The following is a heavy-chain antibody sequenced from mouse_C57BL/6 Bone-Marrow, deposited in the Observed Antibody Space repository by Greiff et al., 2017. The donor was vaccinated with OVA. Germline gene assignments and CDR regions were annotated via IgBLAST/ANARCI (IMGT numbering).Heavy chain of an antibody. CDR3: ARVGGTSWYFDV. D-gene: IGHD3-3*01. Sequence: EVKLMESEGGLVQPGSSMKLSCTASGFTFSDYYMAWVRQVPEKGLEWVANINYDGSSTYYLDSLKSRFIISRDNAKNILYLQMSSLKSEDTATYYCARVGGTSWYFDVWGTGTTVTVSS. CDR2: INYDGSST. V-gene: IGHV5-16*01. CDR1: GFTFSDYY. J-gene: IGHJ1*03.